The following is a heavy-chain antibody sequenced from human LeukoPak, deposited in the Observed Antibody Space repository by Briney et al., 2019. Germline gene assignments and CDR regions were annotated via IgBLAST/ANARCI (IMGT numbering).Heavy chain of an antibody. V-gene: IGHV4-61*02. CDR1: GGSISSGSYY. J-gene: IGHJ6*03. CDR3: ARQLNYYYYYMGV. D-gene: IGHD1-1*01. Sequence: SETPSLTCTVSGGSISSGSYYWSWIRQPAGKGLEWIGRIYTSGSTNYSPSLKSRVTISVDTSKNQFSLKLSSVTAADTAVYYCARQLNYYYYYMGVWGKGTTVTVSS. CDR2: IYTSGST.